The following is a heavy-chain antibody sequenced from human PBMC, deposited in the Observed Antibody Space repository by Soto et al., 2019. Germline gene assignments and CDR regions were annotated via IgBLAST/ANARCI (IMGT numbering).Heavy chain of an antibody. J-gene: IGHJ4*02. CDR1: GGSISGGGYY. D-gene: IGHD2-21*02. CDR3: ARQRTSVVTQAYFDV. Sequence: PSETLSLTCTVSGGSISGGGYYWSWIRQHPGKGLEWIGYIYYSGSTYYNPSLRSRVSMSIDTSKDQFSLKLKSVTAADTALYFCARQRTSVVTQAYFDVWGPGSLVTVPQ. V-gene: IGHV4-39*01. CDR2: IYYSGST.